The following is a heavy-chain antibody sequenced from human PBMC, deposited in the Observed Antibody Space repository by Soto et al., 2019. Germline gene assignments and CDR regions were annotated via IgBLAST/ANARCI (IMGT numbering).Heavy chain of an antibody. Sequence: SETLSLTCAVYGGSFSGYYWSWIRQPPGKGLEWIGEINHSGSTNYNPSLKSRVTISVDTSKNQFSLKLSSVTAADTAVYYCARAPVTGSYYSYYYYYYMDVWGKGTTVTVSS. CDR1: GGSFSGYY. CDR2: INHSGST. D-gene: IGHD3-10*01. CDR3: ARAPVTGSYYSYYYYYYMDV. J-gene: IGHJ6*03. V-gene: IGHV4-34*01.